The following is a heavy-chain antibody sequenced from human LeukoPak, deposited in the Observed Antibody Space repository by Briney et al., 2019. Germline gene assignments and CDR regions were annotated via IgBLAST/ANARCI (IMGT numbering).Heavy chain of an antibody. CDR2: INHSGST. CDR1: GGSFSGYY. Sequence: SETLSLTCAVYGGSFSGYYWSWIRQPPGKGLEWIGEINHSGSTNYNPSLKSRVTISVDTSKNQFSLRLNSVTAADTAMYYCAKSDGYGLIDYWGQGTLVTVSS. V-gene: IGHV4-34*01. CDR3: AKSDGYGLIDY. J-gene: IGHJ4*02. D-gene: IGHD2-21*02.